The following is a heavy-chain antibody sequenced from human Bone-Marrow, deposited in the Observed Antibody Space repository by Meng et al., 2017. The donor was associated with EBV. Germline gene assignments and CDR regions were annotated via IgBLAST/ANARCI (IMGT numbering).Heavy chain of an antibody. CDR1: GVYISGSR. Sequence: EVQHWIAVLLKPSETLSLVSAGFGVYISGSRVGWMRQPPGKGLEWIALINYSESTNYCPSPKSRVTISVDTSKNQFSLKVSSLTAADTAVYYCARSSLEGGFDYWGQGTLVTVSS. CDR2: INYSEST. D-gene: IGHD3-10*01. CDR3: ARSSLEGGFDY. J-gene: IGHJ4*02. V-gene: IGHV4-34*01.